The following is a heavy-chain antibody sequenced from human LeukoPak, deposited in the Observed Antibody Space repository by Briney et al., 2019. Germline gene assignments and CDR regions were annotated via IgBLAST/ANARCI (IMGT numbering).Heavy chain of an antibody. V-gene: IGHV1-8*03. CDR2: MKPNSGTT. CDR3: ARAFRHIAPGDIVSYWFDP. J-gene: IGHJ5*02. CDR1: GYTIINYD. D-gene: IGHD6-25*01. Sequence: ASVKVSCKASGYTIINYDINWVRQATGQGLEWIGWMKPNSGTTGYAQKFQGRVTISRNTSISTAYMELTSLTSEDTAVYYCARAFRHIAPGDIVSYWFDPWGQGTVVTVSS.